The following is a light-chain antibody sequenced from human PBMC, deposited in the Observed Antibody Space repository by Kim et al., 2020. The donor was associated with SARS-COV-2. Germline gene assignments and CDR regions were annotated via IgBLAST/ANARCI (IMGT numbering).Light chain of an antibody. CDR3: QTWDTGIQI. CDR2: VTSDGNL. CDR1: SRHSSSA. V-gene: IGLV4-69*01. J-gene: IGLJ2*01. Sequence: ASVRLTCTLSSRHSSSAIAWHQQQPEKGPRHLLRVTSDGNLIKGDGIPDRFSGSRSGAERYLTISSLQSEDEADYYCQTWDTGIQIFGGGTQLTVL.